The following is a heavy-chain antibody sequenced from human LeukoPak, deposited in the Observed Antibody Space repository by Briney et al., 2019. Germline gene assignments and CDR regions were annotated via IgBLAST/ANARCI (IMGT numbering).Heavy chain of an antibody. V-gene: IGHV3-30*18. D-gene: IGHD3-22*01. CDR1: GFTFSSYG. CDR2: ISYDGSNK. CDR3: AKDPTGYYYDSSDYPSGD. Sequence: GGSLRLSCAASGFTFSSYGMHWVRQAPGKGLEWVAVISYDGSNKYYADSVKGRFTISRDNSKNTLYLQMSSLRPEDTAVYYCAKDPTGYYYDSSDYPSGDWGQGTLVTVSS. J-gene: IGHJ4*02.